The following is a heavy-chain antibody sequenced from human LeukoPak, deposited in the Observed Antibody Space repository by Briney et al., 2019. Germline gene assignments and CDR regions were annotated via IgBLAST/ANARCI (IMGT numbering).Heavy chain of an antibody. CDR1: GDSITSGGYY. J-gene: IGHJ4*02. V-gene: IGHV4-31*03. CDR3: ARDVLR. Sequence: SQALSLTCTVSGDSITSGGYYWTWIRQRPGKGLEWIGYIYKTGSTYYNPSLKSRVTMSVDTSRNQFSLKLNSVTAADTAVYYCARDVLRWGQGTLVTVSS. CDR2: IYKTGST.